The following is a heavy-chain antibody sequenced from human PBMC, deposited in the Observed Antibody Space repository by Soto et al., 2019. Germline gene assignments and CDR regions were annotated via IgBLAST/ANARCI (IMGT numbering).Heavy chain of an antibody. CDR2: IYWDDDK. CDR3: AHPGNMAAAGYYFDY. D-gene: IGHD6-13*01. Sequence: GSCPTLVNPTHTLTLTCTFSGFSLRTRGVHVGWIRQPPGKALEWLALIYWDDDKRYSPSLKSRLTITKDTSKNQVLFTMTNMDPVDTAPYYCAHPGNMAAAGYYFDYWGQGTLVTVYS. CDR1: GFSLRTRGVH. J-gene: IGHJ4*02. V-gene: IGHV2-5*02.